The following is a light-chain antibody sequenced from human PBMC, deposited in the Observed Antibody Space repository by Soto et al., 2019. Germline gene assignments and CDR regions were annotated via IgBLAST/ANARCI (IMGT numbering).Light chain of an antibody. V-gene: IGLV4-69*01. Sequence: QLVLTQSPSASASLGASVKLTCTLSSGHSNYAIAWHQQQSEKGPRYLMKLNSDGSHSKGDGIPDRFSGSSSGAERYLTISLLQSEDDADYYCQTWGSGIVVFGGGTKLTVL. CDR2: LNSDGSH. CDR3: QTWGSGIVV. J-gene: IGLJ2*01. CDR1: SGHSNYA.